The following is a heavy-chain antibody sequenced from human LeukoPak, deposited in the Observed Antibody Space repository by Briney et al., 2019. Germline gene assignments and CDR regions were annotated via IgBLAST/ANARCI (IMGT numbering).Heavy chain of an antibody. V-gene: IGHV4-61*05. CDR3: ARGESYSSSWPPYYYYYYYMDV. CDR1: GGSISSSSYY. Sequence: SETLSLTCTVSGGSISSSSYYWGWIRQPPGKGLEWIGYIYYSGSTNYNPSLKSRVTISVDTSKNQFSLKLSSVTAADTAVYYCARGESYSSSWPPYYYYYYYMDVWGKGTTVTVSS. D-gene: IGHD6-13*01. CDR2: IYYSGST. J-gene: IGHJ6*03.